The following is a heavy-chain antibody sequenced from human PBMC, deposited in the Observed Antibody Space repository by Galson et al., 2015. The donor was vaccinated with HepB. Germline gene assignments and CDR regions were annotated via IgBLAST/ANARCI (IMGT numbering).Heavy chain of an antibody. CDR2: ISWNSGSI. CDR1: GFTFDDYA. D-gene: IGHD6-19*01. V-gene: IGHV3-9*01. J-gene: IGHJ4*02. CDR3: AKDISSGWTHIDY. Sequence: SLRLSCAASGFTFDDYAMHWVRQAPGKGLEWVSGISWNSGSIGYADSVKGRFTISRDNAKNSLYLQMNSLRAEDTALYYCAKDISSGWTHIDYWGQGTLVTVSS.